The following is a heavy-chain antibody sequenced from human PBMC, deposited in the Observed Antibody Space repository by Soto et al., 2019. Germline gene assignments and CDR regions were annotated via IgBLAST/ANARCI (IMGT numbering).Heavy chain of an antibody. Sequence: QVQLVESGGGVDRPGRSLRLSCAPSGFTFSTYGMHWVRQAPGKGLEWVAVIWYDGSNQYYADSVKGRFTISRDNSKNVLYLQMNSLRSEDTAVYYCARDLGAFNYGSAYFGYWGQGTPVTVSS. J-gene: IGHJ4*02. CDR2: IWYDGSNQ. V-gene: IGHV3-33*01. CDR3: ARDLGAFNYGSAYFGY. D-gene: IGHD3-10*01. CDR1: GFTFSTYG.